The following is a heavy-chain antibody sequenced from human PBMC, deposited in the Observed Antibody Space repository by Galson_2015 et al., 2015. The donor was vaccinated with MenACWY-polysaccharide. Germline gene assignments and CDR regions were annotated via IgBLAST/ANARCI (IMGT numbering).Heavy chain of an antibody. CDR3: GRYYGLDV. J-gene: IGHJ6*02. D-gene: IGHD1-14*01. V-gene: IGHV3-23*01. Sequence: SLRLSCAASGFTFNTYAMSWVRQAPGKGLEWVSGTSNSGGTTYYADSVKGRFTISRDNSKDILYLQMNSLRAEDTAIYYCGRYYGLDVWGQGTTVTVSS. CDR1: GFTFNTYA. CDR2: TSNSGGTT.